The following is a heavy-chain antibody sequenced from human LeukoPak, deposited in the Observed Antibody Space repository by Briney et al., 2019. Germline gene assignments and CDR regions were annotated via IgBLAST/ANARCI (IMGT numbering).Heavy chain of an antibody. J-gene: IGHJ4*02. D-gene: IGHD6-19*01. CDR1: GFTFSSYA. CDR3: AKDRGIAVAGNWFFDY. Sequence: GGSLRLSCAASGFTFSSYAMSWVRQAPGKGLEWVSAISGSGGSTYYADSVKGRFTISRDNSKNTLYLQMNSLRAEDTAVYYCAKDRGIAVAGNWFFDYWGQGTLVTVSS. V-gene: IGHV3-23*01. CDR2: ISGSGGST.